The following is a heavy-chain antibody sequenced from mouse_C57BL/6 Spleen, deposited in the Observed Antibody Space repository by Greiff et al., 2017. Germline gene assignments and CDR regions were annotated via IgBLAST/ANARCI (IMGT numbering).Heavy chain of an antibody. Sequence: EVKLMESGGCLVKPGGSLKLSCAASGFTFSDYGMHWVRQAPEKGLEWVAYISSGSSTIYYADTVKVRFTISRDNAKNTLFLQMTSLRSEDTAMYYCARPHYGSTWFAYWGQGTLVTVSA. J-gene: IGHJ3*01. V-gene: IGHV5-17*01. CDR1: GFTFSDYG. CDR2: ISSGSSTI. CDR3: ARPHYGSTWFAY. D-gene: IGHD1-1*01.